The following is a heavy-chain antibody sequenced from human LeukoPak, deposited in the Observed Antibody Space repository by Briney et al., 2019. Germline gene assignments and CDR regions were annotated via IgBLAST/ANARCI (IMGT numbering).Heavy chain of an antibody. J-gene: IGHJ4*02. CDR2: INPNSGGT. CDR1: GYTFTGYY. CDR3: ARGRPTGTTDY. D-gene: IGHD1-1*01. V-gene: IGHV1-2*02. Sequence: ASVKVSCKASGYTFTGYYMHWVRQAPGQGLEWMGWINPNSGGTNYVQKFQGRVTMTRDTSISTAYMELSRLRSDDTAVYYCARGRPTGTTDYWGQGTLVTVSS.